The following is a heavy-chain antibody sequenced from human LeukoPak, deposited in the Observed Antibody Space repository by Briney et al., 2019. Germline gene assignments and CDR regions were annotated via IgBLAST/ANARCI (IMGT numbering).Heavy chain of an antibody. V-gene: IGHV3-7*01. CDR3: ARLDIAAAGWSRPFDP. Sequence: GGSLRLSCAASGFTFSSYWMSWVRQAPGKGLEWVANIKQDGSEKYYVDSVKGRFTISRDNAKNSLYLQMNSLRAEDTAVYYCARLDIAAAGWSRPFDPWGQGTLVTVSS. D-gene: IGHD6-13*01. CDR2: IKQDGSEK. CDR1: GFTFSSYW. J-gene: IGHJ5*02.